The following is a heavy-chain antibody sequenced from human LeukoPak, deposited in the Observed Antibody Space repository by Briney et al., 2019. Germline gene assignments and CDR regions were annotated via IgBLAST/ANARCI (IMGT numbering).Heavy chain of an antibody. V-gene: IGHV3-30*18. CDR3: AKGPLRGTAAAIDY. J-gene: IGHJ4*02. Sequence: GALRLSCAASGFTFNNYGMHWVRQAPGKGLEWVAAISYDGRNIHYPDSVKGRFTISRDISTDTLWLQMDSLRTEDTAVYYCAKGPLRGTAAAIDYWGQGTLVTVSS. CDR1: GFTFNNYG. CDR2: ISYDGRNI. D-gene: IGHD2-2*01.